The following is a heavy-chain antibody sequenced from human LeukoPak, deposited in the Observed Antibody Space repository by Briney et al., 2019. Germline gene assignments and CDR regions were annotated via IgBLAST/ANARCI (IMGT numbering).Heavy chain of an antibody. Sequence: ASVKLSCKTSGYIFSDHFIHWVRQAPGQGLEWMGWINPNSGGTNYAQKFQGRVTMTRDTSISAAYMELSRLRSEDTAVYYCARYGDYDYWGQGTLVTVSS. D-gene: IGHD4-17*01. CDR3: ARYGDYDY. CDR1: GYIFSDHF. J-gene: IGHJ4*02. V-gene: IGHV1-2*02. CDR2: INPNSGGT.